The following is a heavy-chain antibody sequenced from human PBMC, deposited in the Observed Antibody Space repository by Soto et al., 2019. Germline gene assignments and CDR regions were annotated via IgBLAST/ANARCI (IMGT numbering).Heavy chain of an antibody. D-gene: IGHD2-8*02. CDR1: GFNYSSYA. Sequence: PGGSLRPSCAASGFNYSSYAISRVRQAPGKGLEWVSAISGSGGSTYYADSVKGRFTISRDNSKNTLYLQMNSLRAEDTAVYYCAKDGGVNAFDIWGQGTMVTVSS. CDR3: AKDGGVNAFDI. J-gene: IGHJ3*02. V-gene: IGHV3-23*01. CDR2: ISGSGGST.